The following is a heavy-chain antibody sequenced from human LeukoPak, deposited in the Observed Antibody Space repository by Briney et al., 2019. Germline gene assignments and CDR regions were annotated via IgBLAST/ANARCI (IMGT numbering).Heavy chain of an antibody. CDR2: IKSKTDGGTI. CDR1: GFTVSSNY. J-gene: IGHJ4*02. Sequence: GGSLRLSCAASGFTVSSNYMSWVRQAPGKGLEWVGRIKSKTDGGTIDYAAPVKGRFTISRDDSKNTLYLQMKSLRTEDTAVYYCTTDRGMTTMSIFGYWGQGTLVTVSS. D-gene: IGHD5-24*01. V-gene: IGHV3-15*01. CDR3: TTDRGMTTMSIFGY.